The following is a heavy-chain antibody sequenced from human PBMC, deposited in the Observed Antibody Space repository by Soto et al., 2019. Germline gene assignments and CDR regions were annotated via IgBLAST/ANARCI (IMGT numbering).Heavy chain of an antibody. CDR2: IYYSGST. V-gene: IGHV4-59*01. D-gene: IGHD3-3*01. CDR3: ARVLYDFWSGYPSGYYYYYMDV. J-gene: IGHJ6*03. Sequence: SETLSLTCTVSGGSISSYYWSWIRQPPGKGLEWIGYIYYSGSTNYNPSLKSRVTISVDTSKNQFSLKLSSVTAADTAVYYCARVLYDFWSGYPSGYYYYYMDVWGKGTTVTVSS. CDR1: GGSISSYY.